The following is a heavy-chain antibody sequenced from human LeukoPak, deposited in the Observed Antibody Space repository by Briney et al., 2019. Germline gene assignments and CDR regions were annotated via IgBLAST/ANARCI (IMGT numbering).Heavy chain of an antibody. J-gene: IGHJ4*02. CDR3: ARRRRYCSSTSCSNFDY. V-gene: IGHV4-34*01. D-gene: IGHD2-2*01. CDR1: GGSFSGYY. Sequence: SETLSLTCAVYGGSFSGYYWSWIRQPPGXXXEWIGEINHSGSTNYNPSLKSRVTISVDTSKNQFSLKLSSVTAADTAVYYCARRRRYCSSTSCSNFDYWGQGTLVTVSS. CDR2: INHSGST.